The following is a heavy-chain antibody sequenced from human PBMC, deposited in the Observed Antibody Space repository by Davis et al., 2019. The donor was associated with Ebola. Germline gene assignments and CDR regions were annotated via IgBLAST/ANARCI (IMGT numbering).Heavy chain of an antibody. CDR1: GFTFSSYW. CDR3: ANDDYIWGKSDY. CDR2: INSDGSST. Sequence: GESLKISCAASGFTFSSYWMHWVRQAPGKGLVWVSRINSDGSSTSYADSVKGRFTISRDNSKNTLYLQMNSLRAEDTAVNYCANDDYIWGKSDYWGQGTLVTVSS. V-gene: IGHV3-74*01. D-gene: IGHD3-16*01. J-gene: IGHJ4*02.